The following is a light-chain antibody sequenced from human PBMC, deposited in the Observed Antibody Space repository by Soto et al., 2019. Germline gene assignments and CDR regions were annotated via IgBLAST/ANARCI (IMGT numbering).Light chain of an antibody. CDR3: QQSYNSPMYT. CDR1: QSISRS. Sequence: DIQKTQSPSSLSASVGDRVTITCRASQSISRSLNWYQQKPGKAPRLLIYAASSLQNGVPSRFSGSGSGTDFTLTISSLQPEDAAIYSCQQSYNSPMYTFGQGTTLEIK. V-gene: IGKV1-39*01. CDR2: AAS. J-gene: IGKJ2*01.